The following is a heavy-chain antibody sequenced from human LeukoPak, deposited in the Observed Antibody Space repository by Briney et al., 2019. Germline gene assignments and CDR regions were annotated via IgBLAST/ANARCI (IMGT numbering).Heavy chain of an antibody. Sequence: AETLSLTCTVSGGPISSNSYYWGWILQPPGKGLEWIGTIYYSGSTYYNPSLKSRVTISVDTSKNRFSLKLSSVTAADTAVYYCARDGLARRYSSSWFNWFDPWGQGTLVTVSS. V-gene: IGHV4-39*07. CDR3: ARDGLARRYSSSWFNWFDP. J-gene: IGHJ5*02. CDR1: GGPISSNSYY. D-gene: IGHD6-13*01. CDR2: IYYSGST.